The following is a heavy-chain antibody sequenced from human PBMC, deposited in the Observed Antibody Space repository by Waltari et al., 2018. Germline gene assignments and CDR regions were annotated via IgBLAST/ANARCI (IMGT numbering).Heavy chain of an antibody. Sequence: QVQLVQSGAEVKKPGSSVKVSCKASGGTFSSYAISWVRQAPGQGLEWMGGIIPIFGTANYAQKFQGRVTITADESTSTAYMELSSLRSEDTAVYYCARPTPILGYCSSTSCPGRWFDPWGQGTLVTVSS. V-gene: IGHV1-69*01. D-gene: IGHD2-2*01. CDR1: GGTFSSYA. CDR3: ARPTPILGYCSSTSCPGRWFDP. CDR2: IIPIFGTA. J-gene: IGHJ5*02.